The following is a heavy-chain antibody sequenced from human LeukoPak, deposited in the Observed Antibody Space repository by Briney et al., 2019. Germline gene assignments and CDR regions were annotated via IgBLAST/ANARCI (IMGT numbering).Heavy chain of an antibody. Sequence: PGGSLRLSCAASGFTFSTYSMNWVRQAPGRGLEWLSYIRSSGTTTYYADSVRGRFTISRDNPKNSIYLQMNSLRAEDTAVYYCAGARYCSSTSCLQGYWGRGTLVTVSS. CDR3: AGARYCSSTSCLQGY. V-gene: IGHV3-48*04. D-gene: IGHD2-2*01. CDR1: GFTFSTYS. J-gene: IGHJ4*02. CDR2: IRSSGTTT.